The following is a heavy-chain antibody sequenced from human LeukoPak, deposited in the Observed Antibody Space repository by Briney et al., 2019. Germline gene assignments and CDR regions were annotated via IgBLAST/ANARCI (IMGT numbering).Heavy chain of an antibody. J-gene: IGHJ4*02. CDR3: ARGGSLDY. CDR2: ISYDGSNK. V-gene: IGHV3-30-3*01. Sequence: GGSLRLSCAASGFTFSSYAMHWVRQAPGKGLEWVAVISYDGSNKYYADSVKGRFTISRDNAKNTLYLQMNSLRAEDTAVYYCARGGSLDYWGQGTLVTVSS. CDR1: GFTFSSYA. D-gene: IGHD1-14*01.